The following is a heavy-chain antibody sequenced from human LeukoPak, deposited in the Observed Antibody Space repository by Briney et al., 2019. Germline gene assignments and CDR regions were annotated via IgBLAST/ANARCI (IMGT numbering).Heavy chain of an antibody. CDR3: AHSLALGYDFGTLDY. V-gene: IGHV2-5*02. J-gene: IGHJ4*02. D-gene: IGHD5-12*01. CDR1: GFSLSTSGVG. CDR2: IYWDDDK. Sequence: SGPTLVKPTQTLTLTCTFSGFSLSTSGVGVGWIRQPPGKALEWLALIYWDDDKRYSPSLKSRLTITKDTSKNQVVLTMTNMDPVDTVTSYCAHSLALGYDFGTLDYWGQGTLVTVSS.